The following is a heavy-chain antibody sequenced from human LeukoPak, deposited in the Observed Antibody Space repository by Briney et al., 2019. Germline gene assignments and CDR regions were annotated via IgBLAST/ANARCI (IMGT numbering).Heavy chain of an antibody. CDR1: GFTFDDYA. CDR3: AKDMSKEVRGVMGY. Sequence: GGSLRLSCAASGFTFDDYAMHWVRQAPGKGLEGVSGISWNSGIIGYADSVKGRFTISRDNAKNSLYLQMNSLRAEDTALYYCAKDMSKEVRGVMGYWGQGTLVTVSS. V-gene: IGHV3-9*01. J-gene: IGHJ4*02. CDR2: ISWNSGII. D-gene: IGHD3-10*01.